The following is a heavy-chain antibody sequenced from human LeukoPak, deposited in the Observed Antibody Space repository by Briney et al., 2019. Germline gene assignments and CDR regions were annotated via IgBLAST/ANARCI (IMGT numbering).Heavy chain of an antibody. Sequence: SQTLSLTCAISGDSVSSNSVTWNWIRQSPSRGLEWLGRTYYRSTWYNDYAVSVIGRITVNPDTSKTQFSLHLNSVTPEDTAVYYCARRLTQYDCFDPWGQGILVTVSS. V-gene: IGHV6-1*01. D-gene: IGHD2-2*01. CDR3: ARRLTQYDCFDP. CDR1: GDSVSSNSVT. J-gene: IGHJ5*02. CDR2: TYYRSTWYN.